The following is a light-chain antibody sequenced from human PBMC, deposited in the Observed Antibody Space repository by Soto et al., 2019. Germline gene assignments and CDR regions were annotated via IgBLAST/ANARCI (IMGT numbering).Light chain of an antibody. CDR1: SSDVGGYNY. V-gene: IGLV2-14*03. J-gene: IGLJ2*01. CDR3: SSYTSSSPVI. Sequence: QSALTQPASVSGSPGQSITISCTGTSSDVGGYNYVSWYQQHPGKAPKLMIYDVTNRPSGVSNRFSGSKSGNTASLTTSGLQPEDEADHYCSSYTSSSPVIFGGGTKLTVL. CDR2: DVT.